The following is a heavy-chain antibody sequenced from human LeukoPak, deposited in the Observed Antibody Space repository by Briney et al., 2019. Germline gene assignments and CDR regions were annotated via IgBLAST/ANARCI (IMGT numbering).Heavy chain of an antibody. CDR3: ARGDPTGGNYHTLDY. CDR1: GFTVSSNY. D-gene: IGHD5-24*01. J-gene: IGHJ4*02. Sequence: GGSLRLSCAASGFTVSSNYMSWVRQAPGKGLEWVSVIYSGGGTYYADSVKGRFTISRDISKNTLYLQMNSLRAEDTAVYYCARGDPTGGNYHTLDYWGQGTLVTVPS. V-gene: IGHV3-66*01. CDR2: IYSGGGT.